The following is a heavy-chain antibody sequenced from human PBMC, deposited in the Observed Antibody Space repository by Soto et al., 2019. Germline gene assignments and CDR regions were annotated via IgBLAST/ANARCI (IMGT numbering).Heavy chain of an antibody. CDR1: GGTFSSYA. CDR3: ASPGTEGAYYYDSSGYYYC. Sequence: QVQLVQSGAEVKKPGSSVKVSCKASGGTFSSYAISWVRQAPGQGLEWMGGIIPIFGTANYAQKFQGRVTITADESTSTAYMELSSLRSEDTAVYYWASPGTEGAYYYDSSGYYYCWGQGTLVTVSS. J-gene: IGHJ4*02. D-gene: IGHD3-22*01. V-gene: IGHV1-69*01. CDR2: IIPIFGTA.